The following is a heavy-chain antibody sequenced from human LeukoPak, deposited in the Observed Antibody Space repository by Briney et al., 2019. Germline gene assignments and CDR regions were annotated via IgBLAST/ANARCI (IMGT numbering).Heavy chain of an antibody. J-gene: IGHJ6*02. V-gene: IGHV1-2*02. Sequence: ASVKASCKASGYTFTGYYMHWVRQAPGQGLEWMGWINPNSGGTNYAQKFQGRVTMTRDTSISTAYMELSRLRSDDTAVYYCARDFDCSSTSCYKVKTYYYYYGMDVWGQGTTVTVSS. CDR2: INPNSGGT. CDR1: GYTFTGYY. CDR3: ARDFDCSSTSCYKVKTYYYYYGMDV. D-gene: IGHD2-2*02.